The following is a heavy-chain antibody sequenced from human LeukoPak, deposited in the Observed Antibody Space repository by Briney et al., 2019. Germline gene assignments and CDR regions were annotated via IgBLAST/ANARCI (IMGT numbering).Heavy chain of an antibody. CDR2: SRNKANSYTT. J-gene: IGHJ6*02. CDR3: ARDSRVQLWFSAGVGLLKGMDV. CDR1: GFTFSDHY. V-gene: IGHV3-72*01. D-gene: IGHD5-18*01. Sequence: GGSLSLSCAASGFTFSDHYIDWVRQAPGKGLEWVGRSRNKANSYTTEYAASVKGRFTISRDDSKNSLYLQMNSLRAEDTAVYYCARDSRVQLWFSAGVGLLKGMDVWGQGTTVTVSS.